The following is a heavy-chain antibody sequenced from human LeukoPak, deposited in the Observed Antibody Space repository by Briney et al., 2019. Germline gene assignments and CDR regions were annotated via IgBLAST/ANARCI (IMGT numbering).Heavy chain of an antibody. CDR1: GGSISSYY. V-gene: IGHV4-59*08. Sequence: SETLSLTCTVSGGSISSYYWSWIRQPPGKGLEWIGYIYSSGSTNYNPSLKSRVTVSVDTSKNQFSLKLSSVTAADTAVYYCARRRGAHTANALDIWGQGTMVTVSS. CDR3: ARRRGAHTANALDI. D-gene: IGHD3-10*01. CDR2: IYSSGST. J-gene: IGHJ3*02.